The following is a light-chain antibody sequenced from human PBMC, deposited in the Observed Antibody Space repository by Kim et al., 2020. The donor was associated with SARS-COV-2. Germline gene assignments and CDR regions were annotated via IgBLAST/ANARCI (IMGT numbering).Light chain of an antibody. J-gene: IGLJ3*02. Sequence: VCTGQTAHITLSGDKFQERYINWIQNNTSQTPVLVIFQDDKRPSGIPERFSGSSSGNTVTLTIRGTQAMDESDYFCQALDVNTWVFGGGTQLTVL. CDR1: KFQERY. CDR2: QDD. CDR3: QALDVNTWV. V-gene: IGLV3-1*01.